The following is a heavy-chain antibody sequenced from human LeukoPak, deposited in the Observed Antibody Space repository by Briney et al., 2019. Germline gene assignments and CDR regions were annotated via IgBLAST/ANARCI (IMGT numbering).Heavy chain of an antibody. CDR1: GVSITSSSYY. CDR2: IHYGANT. D-gene: IGHD2-21*02. J-gene: IGHJ4*02. Sequence: PSETLSLTCTVSGVSITSSSYYWGWIRQPPGKGPEWIGSIHYGANTYRNPSLKSRVTISMDTSKNHFSLSLSSVTAADTAVYYCVRNDAKMVTGDYWGQGTLVTVSS. CDR3: VRNDAKMVTGDY. V-gene: IGHV4-39*02.